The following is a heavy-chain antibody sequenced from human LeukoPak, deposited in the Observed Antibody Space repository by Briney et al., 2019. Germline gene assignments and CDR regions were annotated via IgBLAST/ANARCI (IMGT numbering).Heavy chain of an antibody. D-gene: IGHD3-10*01. CDR1: GGSISSYY. J-gene: IGHJ4*02. CDR2: IYDSGST. V-gene: IGHV4-59*08. CDR3: ARHVSPSGAAGVDY. Sequence: ASETLSLTCTVSGGSISSYYWSWIRQPPGKGLEWIGYIYDSGSTNYNPSLKSRVTISVDTSKNQFSLKLSSVTAADTAVYYCARHVSPSGAAGVDYWGQGTLVTVSS.